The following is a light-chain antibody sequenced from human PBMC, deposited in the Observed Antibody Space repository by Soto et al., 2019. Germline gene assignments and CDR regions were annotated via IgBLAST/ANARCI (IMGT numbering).Light chain of an antibody. CDR2: DAS. J-gene: IGKJ4*01. V-gene: IGKV1-33*01. CDR3: QQYDNLPLT. Sequence: DIQMTQSPSSLSASVGDRVTITCQASQDISNYLNWYQQKPGKATKLLIYDASNLETGVPSRFSGSGAGTDATFTISSLQPEDIATSYCQQYDNLPLTFGGGTKVEIK. CDR1: QDISNY.